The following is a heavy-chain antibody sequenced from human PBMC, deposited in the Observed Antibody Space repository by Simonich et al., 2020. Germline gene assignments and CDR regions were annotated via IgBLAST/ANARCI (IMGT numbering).Heavy chain of an antibody. V-gene: IGHV1-18*01. CDR2: ISAYNGNT. D-gene: IGHD2-15*01. J-gene: IGHJ4*02. CDR1: GYTFTSYG. CDR3: ARASRGTWWYYYFDY. Sequence: QVQLVQSGAEVKKPGASVKVSCKASGYTFTSYGISWVRQAPGKGLEWMGWISAYNGNTNYAQKIQGRVTMTTDTSTSTTYMELRSLRSDDTAVYYWARASRGTWWYYYFDYWGQGTLVTVSS.